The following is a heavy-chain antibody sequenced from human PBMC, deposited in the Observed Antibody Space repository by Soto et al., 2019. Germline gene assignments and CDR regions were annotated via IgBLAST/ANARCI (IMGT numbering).Heavy chain of an antibody. CDR3: ASNAFDY. J-gene: IGHJ4*02. Sequence: QVQFLQSGAEVKKPGASVKVSCKTSGYIFTNYPIHWVRQAPGRGLEWVAWINTANGTTRYSPRLQGRVSLRTDTSASTVYMELTSLRFDYTAVYYCASNAFDYWGQGTLVAVSP. V-gene: IGHV1-3*04. CDR1: GYIFTNYP. CDR2: INTANGTT.